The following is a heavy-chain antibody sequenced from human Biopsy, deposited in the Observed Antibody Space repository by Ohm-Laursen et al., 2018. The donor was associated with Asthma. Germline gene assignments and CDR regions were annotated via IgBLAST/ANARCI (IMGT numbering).Heavy chain of an antibody. J-gene: IGHJ6*02. CDR2: IIPIYRTT. CDR3: ARGGYYGDRRYHDGMDV. Sequence: SVKVSCKASGDTFSSCGVNWVRRAPGQGLEWMGEIIPIYRTTNYAQKFQGRVTITADESTSTAYMELSSLRADDTAVYYCARGGYYGDRRYHDGMDVWGQGTTVTVSS. V-gene: IGHV1-69*13. D-gene: IGHD4-17*01. CDR1: GDTFSSCG.